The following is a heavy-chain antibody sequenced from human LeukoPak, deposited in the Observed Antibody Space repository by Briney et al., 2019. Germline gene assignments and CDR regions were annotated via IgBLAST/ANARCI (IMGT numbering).Heavy chain of an antibody. CDR3: ARYGGYSYGYGNY. V-gene: IGHV3-11*06. CDR1: GFIFSDYY. Sequence: PGGSLTLSCAASGFIFSDYYMTWIRQAPGRGLEWVSYISSSSSYVSYADSVKGRFTVSRDNAKNSLYMQMNSLRAEDTAVYYCARYGGYSYGYGNYWGQRTLVTVSS. CDR2: ISSSSSYV. J-gene: IGHJ4*02. D-gene: IGHD5-18*01.